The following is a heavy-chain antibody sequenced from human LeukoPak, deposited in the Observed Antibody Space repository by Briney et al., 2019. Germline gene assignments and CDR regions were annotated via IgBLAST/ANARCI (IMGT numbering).Heavy chain of an antibody. V-gene: IGHV4-39*01. CDR3: ARIDTVVLPSTMFDY. CDR1: GGSRSRNSYY. Sequence: SGTLSPTCTGSGGSRSRNSYYWGWICQPPGVGLEWIGSINYSGNTSYNPSLKSRVTISVDTSRNQFSLKLSSVTAADTALYYCARIDTVVLPSTMFDYWGQGTLVTVSS. CDR2: INYSGNT. J-gene: IGHJ4*02. D-gene: IGHD2-2*01.